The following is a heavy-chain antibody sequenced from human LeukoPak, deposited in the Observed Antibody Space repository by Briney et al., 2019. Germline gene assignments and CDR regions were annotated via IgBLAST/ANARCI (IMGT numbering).Heavy chain of an antibody. CDR3: VKDDHYHYYGMDV. V-gene: IGHV3-43*01. CDR1: GFSLDNYN. J-gene: IGHJ6*02. Sequence: TGGSLRLSCETSGFSLDNYNIHWVRQAPGKGLEWVSLSKWDGDFTYYADSVRGRFTISRDNSKNSVHLQMDSLRPEDSALYYCVKDDHYHYYGMDVWGRGTTVTV. CDR2: SKWDGDFT.